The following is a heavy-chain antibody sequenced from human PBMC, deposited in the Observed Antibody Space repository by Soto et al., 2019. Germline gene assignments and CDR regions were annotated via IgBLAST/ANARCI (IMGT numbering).Heavy chain of an antibody. J-gene: IGHJ4*02. CDR2: ISSSSSYI. Sequence: PGGSLRLSCAASGFTFSSYSMNWVRQAPGKGLEWVSSISSSSSYIYYADSVKGRFTISRDNAKNSLYLQMNSLRAEDTAVYYCAKGLVPALDYWGQGTLVTVSS. D-gene: IGHD2-2*01. V-gene: IGHV3-21*01. CDR1: GFTFSSYS. CDR3: AKGLVPALDY.